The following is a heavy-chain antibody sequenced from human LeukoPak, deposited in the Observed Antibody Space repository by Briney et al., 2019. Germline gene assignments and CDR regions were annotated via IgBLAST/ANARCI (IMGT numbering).Heavy chain of an antibody. CDR1: GFTFSDYY. CDR2: ISSSGSTI. Sequence: GGSLRLSCAASGFTFSDYYMSWLRQAPGKGREWVSYISSSGSTIYYAHSVKGRFTISRDNAKNSLYLQMNSLRAEDPAVYYCARDSSPVDYCGQGTLVTVSS. V-gene: IGHV3-11*01. CDR3: ARDSSPVDY. J-gene: IGHJ4*02.